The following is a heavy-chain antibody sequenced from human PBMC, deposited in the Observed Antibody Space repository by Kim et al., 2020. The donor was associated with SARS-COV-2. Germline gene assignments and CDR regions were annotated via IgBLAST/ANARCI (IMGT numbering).Heavy chain of an antibody. CDR2: IYHSGST. CDR1: GGSISSSNW. V-gene: IGHV4-4*02. D-gene: IGHD3-16*01. CDR3: ARGLHGNYVLVAFDI. J-gene: IGHJ3*02. Sequence: SETLSLTCAVSGGSISSSNWWSWVRQPPGKGLEWIGEIYHSGSTNYNPSLKSRVTISVDKSKNHFSLKLNSVTAADTAVYYCARGLHGNYVLVAFDIWGQGTMVTVSS.